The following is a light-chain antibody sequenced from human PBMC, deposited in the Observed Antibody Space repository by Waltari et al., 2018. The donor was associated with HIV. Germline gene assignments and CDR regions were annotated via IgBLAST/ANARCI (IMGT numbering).Light chain of an antibody. V-gene: IGLV3-19*01. CDR2: GKD. J-gene: IGLJ1*01. CDR1: SLRRYS. CDR3: DSRHNNDKHHV. Sequence: SSELTQDPAVSVALGQTVKFTCQGDSLRRYSSHWYQQKPGQAPVVVMYGKDNRPSGIPARFSGSSSGNTGSLTITGAQAEDEADYYFDSRHNNDKHHVFGTGTKLTV.